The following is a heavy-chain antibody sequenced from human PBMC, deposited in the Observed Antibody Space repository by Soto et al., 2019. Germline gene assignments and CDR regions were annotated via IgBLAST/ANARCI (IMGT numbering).Heavy chain of an antibody. CDR2: IWYDGSNK. D-gene: IGHD2-2*01. V-gene: IGHV3-33*01. CDR3: ARGYCSSTSCSPRFNYYYYMDV. CDR1: GFTFSSYG. Sequence: GGSLRLSCAASGFTFSSYGMHWVRQAPGKGLEWVAVIWYDGSNKYYADSVKGRFTISRDNSKNTLYLQMNSLRAEDTAVYYCARGYCSSTSCSPRFNYYYYMDVWGKGTTVTVSS. J-gene: IGHJ6*03.